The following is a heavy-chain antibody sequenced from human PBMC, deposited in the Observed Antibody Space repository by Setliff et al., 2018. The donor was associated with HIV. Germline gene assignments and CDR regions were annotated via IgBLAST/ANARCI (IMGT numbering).Heavy chain of an antibody. CDR2: IRDNGVST. J-gene: IGHJ4*02. CDR3: TKGVQRLRPYYFDS. V-gene: IGHV3-23*01. Sequence: GGSLRLSCAASGFIFDNYGMSWVRQAPGKGLEWVSGIRDNGVSTYYADSVTGRFIISRDNSKNTLHLQMNSLRVEDTAIYYCTKGVQRLRPYYFDSWGQGTLVTVS. CDR1: GFIFDNYG.